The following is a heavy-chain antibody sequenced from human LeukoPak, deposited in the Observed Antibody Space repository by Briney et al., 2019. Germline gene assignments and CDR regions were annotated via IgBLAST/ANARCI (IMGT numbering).Heavy chain of an antibody. CDR1: GYTFTSYG. V-gene: IGHV1-18*01. D-gene: IGHD2-15*01. J-gene: IGHJ5*02. Sequence: ASVKVSCKASGYTFTSYGISWVRQAPGQGLEWMGWISAYNGNTNYAQKLQGRVTMTTDTSTSTAYMELRSLRSDDTAVYYCARDEGLLGYRSGGSCYSVNWFDPWGQGTLVTVSS. CDR2: ISAYNGNT. CDR3: ARDEGLLGYRSGGSCYSVNWFDP.